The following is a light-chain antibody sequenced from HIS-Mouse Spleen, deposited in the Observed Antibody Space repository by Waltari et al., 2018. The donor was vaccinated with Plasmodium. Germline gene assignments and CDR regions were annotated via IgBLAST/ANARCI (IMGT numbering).Light chain of an antibody. CDR1: SRAAGSYNL. V-gene: IGLV2-23*01. CDR3: CSYAGSRV. CDR2: EGS. Sequence: QSALTQPASVSGSPGQSITISCPGTSRAAGSYNLVSWYQQHPGKAPKLMIYEGSKRPSGVSNRFSGSKSGNTASLTISGLQAEDEADYYCCSYAGSRVFGGGTKLTVL. J-gene: IGLJ2*01.